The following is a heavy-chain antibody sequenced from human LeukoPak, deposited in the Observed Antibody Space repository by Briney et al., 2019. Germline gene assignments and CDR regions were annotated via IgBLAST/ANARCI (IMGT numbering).Heavy chain of an antibody. CDR1: GYSFTSYW. V-gene: IGHV5-51*01. J-gene: IGHJ4*02. D-gene: IGHD3-3*01. Sequence: GESLKISCNGAGYSFTSYWIACVRQMPGKGLEWMAIIYPRDAETRYSPSFQGQVTISADRSISTAYLQWSSLKASDTAMYYCARLNDFWSGYLKYYFDYWGLGTLVTVSS. CDR2: IYPRDAET. CDR3: ARLNDFWSGYLKYYFDY.